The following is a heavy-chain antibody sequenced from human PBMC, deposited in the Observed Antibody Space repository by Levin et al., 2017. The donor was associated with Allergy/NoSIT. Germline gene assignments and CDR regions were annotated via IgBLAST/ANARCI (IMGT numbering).Heavy chain of an antibody. Sequence: MSSETLSLTCTVSGGSISSSSYYWGWIRQPPGKGLEWIGSIYYSGSTYYNPSLKSRVTISVDTSKNQFSLKLSSVTAADTAVYYCASTNYYGSGSYPDYWGQGTLVTVSS. CDR3: ASTNYYGSGSYPDY. CDR2: IYYSGST. V-gene: IGHV4-39*01. J-gene: IGHJ4*02. D-gene: IGHD3-10*01. CDR1: GGSISSSSYY.